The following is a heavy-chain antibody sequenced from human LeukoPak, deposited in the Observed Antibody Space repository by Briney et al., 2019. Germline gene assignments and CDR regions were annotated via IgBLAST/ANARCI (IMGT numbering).Heavy chain of an antibody. D-gene: IGHD3-22*01. CDR3: ARAYYHDSSDYYFPLDY. CDR2: INPNSGDT. CDR1: GYSFTGYY. V-gene: IGHV1-2*02. Sequence: ASVKVSCKASGYSFTGYYMHWVRQAPGQGREWMGWINPNSGDTKYAQKFQGRVTMTRDTSTSTVYMELSSLRSEDTAVYYCARAYYHDSSDYYFPLDYWGQGTLVTVSS. J-gene: IGHJ4*02.